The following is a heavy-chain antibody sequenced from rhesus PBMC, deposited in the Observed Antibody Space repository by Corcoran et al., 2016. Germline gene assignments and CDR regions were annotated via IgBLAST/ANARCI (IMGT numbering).Heavy chain of an antibody. Sequence: QVQLQESGPGLVKHSATLSLTGAVSGGSISSSNWWSWIRQHQGKGWEGIGNIGGSSGRTYYNPSLKRRVTISKDTSKNQFSLKLSSVTAADTAVYYFARHPNQIFGVVHLDSWGQGVVVTVSS. D-gene: IGHD3-3*01. CDR2: IGGSSGRT. V-gene: IGHV4-65*02. CDR3: ARHPNQIFGVVHLDS. J-gene: IGHJ6*01. CDR1: GGSISSSNW.